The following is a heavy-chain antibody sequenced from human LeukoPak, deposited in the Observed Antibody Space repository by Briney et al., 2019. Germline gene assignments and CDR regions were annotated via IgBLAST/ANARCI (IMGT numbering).Heavy chain of an antibody. CDR2: ITSKAYGGTT. CDR1: GFNFEDYA. J-gene: IGHJ4*02. V-gene: IGHV3-49*04. CDR3: TREVERGGSYWGGDS. Sequence: GRSLRLSCATSGFNFEDYAINWVRRAPGKGLEWVGLITSKAYGGTTELAASVKGRFSISRDESKPIAYLQMNSLKIEDTGVYYCTREVERGGSYWGGDSWGQGTQVTVSS. D-gene: IGHD1-26*01.